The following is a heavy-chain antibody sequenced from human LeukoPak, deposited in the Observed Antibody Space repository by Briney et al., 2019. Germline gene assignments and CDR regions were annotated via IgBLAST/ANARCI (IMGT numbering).Heavy chain of an antibody. V-gene: IGHV4-39*01. CDR2: IYCSGST. J-gene: IGHJ4*02. Sequence: PSETLSLTCTVSGGSISSSSYYWGWIRQPPGKGLEWIGSIYCSGSTYYNPSLKSRVTISVDTSKNQFSLKLSSVTAADTAVYYCARLPGSYDYVWGSYRPTTRFDYWGQGTLVTVSS. CDR1: GGSISSSSYY. CDR3: ARLPGSYDYVWGSYRPTTRFDY. D-gene: IGHD3-16*02.